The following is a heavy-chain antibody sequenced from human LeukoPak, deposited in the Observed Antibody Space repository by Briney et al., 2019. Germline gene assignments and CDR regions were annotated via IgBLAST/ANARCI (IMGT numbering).Heavy chain of an antibody. J-gene: IGHJ3*02. Sequence: PSETLSLTCTVSGGSISSYYWSWIRQPPGRGLEWIGYIYYSGSTYYNPSLKSRVTISVDTSKNQFSLKLSSVTAADTAVYYCARADWRGSFDAFDIWGQGTMVTVSS. CDR1: GGSISSYY. D-gene: IGHD3-9*01. CDR3: ARADWRGSFDAFDI. CDR2: IYYSGST. V-gene: IGHV4-59*12.